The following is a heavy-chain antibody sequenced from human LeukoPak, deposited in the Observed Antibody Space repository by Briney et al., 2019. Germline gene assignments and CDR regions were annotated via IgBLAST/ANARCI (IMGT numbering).Heavy chain of an antibody. CDR1: GGSISSSSYY. CDR2: IYYSGST. V-gene: IGHV4-61*05. Sequence: SETLSLTCTVSGGSISSSSYYWRWIRQPPGKGLEWIGYIYYSGSTNYNPSLKSRVTISVDRSKNQFSLKLSSVTAADAAVYYCASSADEHAFDIWGQGTMVTVSS. CDR3: ASSADEHAFDI. D-gene: IGHD3-10*01. J-gene: IGHJ3*02.